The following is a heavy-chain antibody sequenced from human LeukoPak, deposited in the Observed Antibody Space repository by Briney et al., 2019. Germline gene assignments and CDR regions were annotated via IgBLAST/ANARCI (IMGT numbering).Heavy chain of an antibody. V-gene: IGHV1-8*01. CDR3: AREIAELDWFDP. CDR2: MNPNSGNT. Sequence: ASVKVSCKASGYTFTSYDINWVRQATGQGLEWMGWMNPNSGNTGYAQKFQGRVTMTRNTSISTAYMELRSLRSDDTAVYHCAREIAELDWFDPWGQGTLVTVSS. D-gene: IGHD2-15*01. J-gene: IGHJ5*02. CDR1: GYTFTSYD.